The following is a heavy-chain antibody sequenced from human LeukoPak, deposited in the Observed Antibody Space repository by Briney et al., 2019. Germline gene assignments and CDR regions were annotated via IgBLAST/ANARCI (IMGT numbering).Heavy chain of an antibody. D-gene: IGHD1-26*01. J-gene: IGHJ4*02. CDR2: IYYSGST. CDR3: ARAVPGIVGATYYFDY. Sequence: SETLSLTCTVSGYSISSSYYWGWIRQPPGKGLEWIGSIYYSGSTYYNPSLKSRVTISVDTSKNQFSLKLSSVTAADTAVYYCARAVPGIVGATYYFDYWGQGTLVTVSS. CDR1: GYSISSSYY. V-gene: IGHV4-38-2*02.